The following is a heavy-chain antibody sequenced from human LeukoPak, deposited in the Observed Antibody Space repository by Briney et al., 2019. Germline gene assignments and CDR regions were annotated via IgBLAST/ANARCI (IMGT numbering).Heavy chain of an antibody. V-gene: IGHV1-8*01. D-gene: IGHD3-3*01. Sequence: ASVKVSCKASGYTFTSYDINWVRQATGQGLEWMGWMNPNSGNTGYAQKFQGRVTMTRNTSISTAYMELRSLRSDDTAVYYCARDDYYDFWSGYYIDDYWGQGTLVTVSS. J-gene: IGHJ4*02. CDR3: ARDDYYDFWSGYYIDDY. CDR1: GYTFTSYD. CDR2: MNPNSGNT.